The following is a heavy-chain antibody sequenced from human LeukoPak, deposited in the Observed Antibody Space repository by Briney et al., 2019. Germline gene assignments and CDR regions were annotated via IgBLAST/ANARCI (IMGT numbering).Heavy chain of an antibody. J-gene: IGHJ4*02. V-gene: IGHV4-34*01. D-gene: IGHD1/OR15-1a*01. Sequence: SETLSLTCAVYGGSFSGYYWSWIRQPPGKGLEWIGEINHSGSTNYNPSLKSRVTISVDTSKNQFSLKLSSVTTADTAVYYCAREEGGLRGTHYWGQGTLVTVSS. CDR1: GGSFSGYY. CDR2: INHSGST. CDR3: AREEGGLRGTHY.